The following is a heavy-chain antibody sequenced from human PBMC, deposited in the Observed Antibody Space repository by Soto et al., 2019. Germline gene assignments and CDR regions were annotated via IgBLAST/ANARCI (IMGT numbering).Heavy chain of an antibody. J-gene: IGHJ4*02. Sequence: QVQLQESGPGLVKPSGTLSLTCAVSGDSISSSSWWSWVRQPPGKGLEWIGEIYHSGSTNYNPSLKSRVTLSVDKSRNQISLNLNSVTAADTAVYYCARGSTGLLDYWAQGTLVTVSS. D-gene: IGHD2-8*02. V-gene: IGHV4-4*02. CDR1: GDSISSSSW. CDR3: ARGSTGLLDY. CDR2: IYHSGST.